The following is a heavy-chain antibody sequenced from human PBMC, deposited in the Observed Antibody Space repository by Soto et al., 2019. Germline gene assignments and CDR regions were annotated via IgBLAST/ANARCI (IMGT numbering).Heavy chain of an antibody. CDR3: ARAADYYDWSGDAFDI. CDR2: ISAYNGNT. D-gene: IGHD3-22*01. V-gene: IGHV1-18*01. CDR1: GYTFTSYG. J-gene: IGHJ3*02. Sequence: QVQLVQSGAEVKKPGASVKVSCKASGYTFTSYGISWVRQAPGQGLEWMGWISAYNGNTNYAQKLQSRVTMNPDTSTSPAYMELRSLRSDDTAVHYCARAADYYDWSGDAFDIWGQGTMVTVSS.